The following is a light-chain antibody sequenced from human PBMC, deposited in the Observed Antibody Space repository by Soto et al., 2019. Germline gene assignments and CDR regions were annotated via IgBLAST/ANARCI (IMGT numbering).Light chain of an antibody. V-gene: IGKV2-28*01. J-gene: IGKJ1*01. CDR1: QSLLYSNGYNY. CDR3: MQALQTPWT. Sequence: EIVMTQSPLSLPVTPGEPASISCRSSQSLLYSNGYNYLDWYLQKPGQSPQLLIYLGSNRASGVPDRFSGSGSGTDFTLKISRVEAEDVGIYYCMQALQTPWTFGPGTKVAIK. CDR2: LGS.